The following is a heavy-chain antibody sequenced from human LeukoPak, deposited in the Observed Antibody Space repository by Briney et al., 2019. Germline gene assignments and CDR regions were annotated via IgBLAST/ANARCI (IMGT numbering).Heavy chain of an antibody. J-gene: IGHJ4*02. CDR1: GFSFSSNW. CDR2: IKRDGSQK. CDR3: TRGQPLDK. D-gene: IGHD6-13*01. Sequence: PGGSLRLSCAAPGFSFSSNWMGWVRQAPGKGLEWVAHIKRDGSQKYYLDSVKGRFTISRDNAKNSLYLQMNSLRAEDTAVYYCTRGQPLDKWGQGTLVIVSS. V-gene: IGHV3-7*03.